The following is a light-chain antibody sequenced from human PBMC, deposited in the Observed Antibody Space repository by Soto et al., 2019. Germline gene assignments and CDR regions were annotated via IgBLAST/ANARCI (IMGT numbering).Light chain of an antibody. CDR1: QSFSSN. CDR2: GPS. V-gene: IGKV3-15*01. Sequence: EIVMTQSPATVSVSPGERATLSCRARQSFSSNLASYQQKPGQAPRPLIYGPSTRATGIPASFSGSGSGTEFTLTISSLQSEDFALYYCQQYNNWPPVTFGPGTKVDIK. CDR3: QQYNNWPPVT. J-gene: IGKJ1*01.